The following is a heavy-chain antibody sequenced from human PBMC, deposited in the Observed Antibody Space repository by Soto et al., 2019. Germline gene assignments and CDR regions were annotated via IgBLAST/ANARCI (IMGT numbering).Heavy chain of an antibody. J-gene: IGHJ5*02. Sequence: SETLSLTCTVSGGSIGSGIYYWGWIRQTPGQGLEWIGTIYYSGTTYYNPSLKSRVTISVDTSKNQFSLKLSSVTAADTAVYYCARQSSTYASRGMNWFDPWGQGTLVTVSS. CDR2: IYYSGTT. D-gene: IGHD2-8*01. V-gene: IGHV4-39*01. CDR1: GGSIGSGIYY. CDR3: ARQSSTYASRGMNWFDP.